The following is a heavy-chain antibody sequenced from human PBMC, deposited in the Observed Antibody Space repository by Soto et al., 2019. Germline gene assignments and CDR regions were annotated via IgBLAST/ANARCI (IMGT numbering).Heavy chain of an antibody. J-gene: IGHJ4*02. Sequence: QVQLVQSGAEVKKPGSSVKVSGKASGGTFSSYAISWVRQAPGQGLEWMGGIIPIFGTANYAQKFQGRVTLTADQSTSTAYMELSSLRSEDTAVYYCAVVPISVTPTRIDYWGQGTLVTVSS. CDR1: GGTFSSYA. V-gene: IGHV1-69*01. CDR2: IIPIFGTA. CDR3: AVVPISVTPTRIDY. D-gene: IGHD3-3*01.